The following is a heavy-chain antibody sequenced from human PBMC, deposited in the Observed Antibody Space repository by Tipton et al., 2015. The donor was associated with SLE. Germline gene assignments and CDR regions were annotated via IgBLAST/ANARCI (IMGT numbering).Heavy chain of an antibody. J-gene: IGHJ4*02. D-gene: IGHD6-6*01. CDR2: INHSGST. Sequence: TLSLTCAVYGGSFSGYYWSWIRQPPGKGLEWIGEINHSGSTNYNPSLKSRVTISVDTSKNQFSLKLSSVTAAYTAVYYCARGGHSSSSNYCDYWGQGSLVTVSS. CDR3: ARGGHSSSSNYCDY. CDR1: GGSFSGYY. V-gene: IGHV4-34*01.